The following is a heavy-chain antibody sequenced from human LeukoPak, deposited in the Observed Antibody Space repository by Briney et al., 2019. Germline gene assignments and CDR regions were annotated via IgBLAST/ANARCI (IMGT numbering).Heavy chain of an antibody. D-gene: IGHD3-9*01. Sequence: ASVKVSCKASGYRYISYGISWVRQAPAQGIEWLGWISGYNGHTNYAQKLQGRVTMTTDTSTSTAYMELRSLTSDDTAFYYRQKTSYDILTPEPFDYWGQGTLVTVSS. J-gene: IGHJ4*02. CDR1: GYRYISYG. V-gene: IGHV1-18*01. CDR2: ISGYNGHT. CDR3: QKTSYDILTPEPFDY.